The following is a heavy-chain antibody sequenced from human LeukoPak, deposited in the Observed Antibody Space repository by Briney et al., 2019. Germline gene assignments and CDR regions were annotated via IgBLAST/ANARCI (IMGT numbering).Heavy chain of an antibody. V-gene: IGHV1-2*02. CDR1: GYTFTGYY. D-gene: IGHD5-18*01. Sequence: ASVKVSCKASGYTFTGYYMHWVRQAPGQGLEWMGWINPNSGGTNYAQKFQGRVTMTRDTSISTAYMELSRLRSDDTAVYYCARDGYLGVPGNWSDPWGQGTLVTVSS. J-gene: IGHJ5*02. CDR3: ARDGYLGVPGNWSDP. CDR2: INPNSGGT.